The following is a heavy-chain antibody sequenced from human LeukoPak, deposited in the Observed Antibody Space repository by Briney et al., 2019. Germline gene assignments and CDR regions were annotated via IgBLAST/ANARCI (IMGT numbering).Heavy chain of an antibody. CDR2: ISSSSVTI. J-gene: IGHJ4*02. CDR1: GFSFGNYA. V-gene: IGHV3-48*01. CDR3: ARGSDDSSGYYSGAGARADY. Sequence: GGSLRLSCVASGFSFGNYAMSWVRQAPGKGLEWVSYISSSSVTIYYAGSVKGRFTISRDNAKNSLYLQMNTLRAEDTAVYYCARGSDDSSGYYSGAGARADYWGQGTLVTVSS. D-gene: IGHD3-22*01.